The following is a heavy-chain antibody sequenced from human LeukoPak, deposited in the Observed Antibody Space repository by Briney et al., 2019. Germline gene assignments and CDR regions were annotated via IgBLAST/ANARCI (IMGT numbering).Heavy chain of an antibody. CDR1: GFTFSSYS. D-gene: IGHD5-12*01. J-gene: IGHJ4*02. CDR3: ARDRIHSGYDSSFDY. V-gene: IGHV3-48*01. CDR2: ISSSSSTI. Sequence: GGSLRLSCAASGFTFSSYSMNWVRQAPGKGLEWVSYISSSSSTIYYVDSVKGRFTISRDNAKNSLSLQMNSLRAEDTAVYYCARDRIHSGYDSSFDYWGQGTLVTVSS.